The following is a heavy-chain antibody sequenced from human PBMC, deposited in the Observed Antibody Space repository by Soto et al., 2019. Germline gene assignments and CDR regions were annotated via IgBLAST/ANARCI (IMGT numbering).Heavy chain of an antibody. CDR1: GGSISSAAYC. J-gene: IGHJ4*02. D-gene: IGHD7-27*01. V-gene: IGHV4-30-4*01. CDR3: ARGPSGDKIDY. CDR2: IYDGGTT. Sequence: QVQLQESGPRLVSPSQTLSLTCTVSGGSISSAAYCWSWIRQSPDTGLEWIGHIYDGGTTYSSPSLKVRFTISADTSETQFSLKLSSVSAADTAVYYCARGPSGDKIDYWGQGIQVTVSS.